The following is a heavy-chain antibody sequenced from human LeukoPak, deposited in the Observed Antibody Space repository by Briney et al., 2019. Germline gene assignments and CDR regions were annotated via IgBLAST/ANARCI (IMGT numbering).Heavy chain of an antibody. CDR2: IYYSGST. J-gene: IGHJ6*03. Sequence: PSETLSLTCTVSGGSISSSSYYWGWIRQPPGKGLEWIGSIYYSGSTYYNPSLKSRVTISVDTSISQFSLKLSSVTAADTAVYYCARGRSSMVRGYYYYYMDVWGKGTTVTISS. CDR1: GGSISSSSYY. CDR3: ARGRSSMVRGYYYYYMDV. V-gene: IGHV4-39*07. D-gene: IGHD3-10*01.